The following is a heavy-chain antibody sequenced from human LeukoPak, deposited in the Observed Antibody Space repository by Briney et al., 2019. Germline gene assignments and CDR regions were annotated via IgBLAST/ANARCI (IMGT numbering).Heavy chain of an antibody. CDR3: AKGDQWLARAAEYFQH. V-gene: IGHV3-30*02. Sequence: GGSLGLSCAASGFTFSSYGMHWVRQAPGKGLEWVAFIRYDGSNKYYADSVKGRFTISRDNSKNTLYLQMNSLRAEDTAVYYCAKGDQWLARAAEYFQHWGQGTLVTVSS. CDR2: IRYDGSNK. J-gene: IGHJ1*01. CDR1: GFTFSSYG. D-gene: IGHD6-19*01.